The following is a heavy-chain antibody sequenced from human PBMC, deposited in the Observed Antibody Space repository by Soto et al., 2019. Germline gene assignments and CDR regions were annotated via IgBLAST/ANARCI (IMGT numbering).Heavy chain of an antibody. CDR1: GGSISSSSYY. Sequence: QLQLQESGPGLVKPSETLSLTCTVSGGSISSSSYYWGWIRQPPGKGLEWIGSIYYSGSTFYSPSLRSRVTISVDTSKNQSSLRGSSVTAADTAVYYCAREYSSAPDYWGQGTLVTVSS. J-gene: IGHJ4*02. CDR2: IYYSGST. CDR3: AREYSSAPDY. D-gene: IGHD6-25*01. V-gene: IGHV4-39*02.